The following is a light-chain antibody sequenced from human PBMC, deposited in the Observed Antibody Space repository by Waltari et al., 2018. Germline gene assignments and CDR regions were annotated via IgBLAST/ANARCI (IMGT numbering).Light chain of an antibody. V-gene: IGKV1-39*01. CDR1: QDIDRY. Sequence: DVQVTQSPSSRSASVGDSFTITCRTRQDIDRYLIWYQQKPGNAPKLLIYAASYLQSGVPSRFSGSGSGTDFSLTISSLQPEDFAVYYCQQYNSYWTFGQGTKVEI. J-gene: IGKJ1*01. CDR3: QQYNSYWT. CDR2: AAS.